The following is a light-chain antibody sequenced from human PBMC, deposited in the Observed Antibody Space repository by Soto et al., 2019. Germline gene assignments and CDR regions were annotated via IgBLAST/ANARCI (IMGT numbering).Light chain of an antibody. J-gene: IGLJ1*01. CDR1: SSDVGGYNY. V-gene: IGLV2-14*01. CDR3: KSYTSGSTYV. CDR2: DVS. Sequence: QSALTQPASVSGSPGQSIAISCTGTSSDVGGYNYVSWYQQHPGKAPTLMIFDVSNRPSGVSNRFSGSKSGDTASLTISGLQAEDEADYYCKSYTSGSTYVFGTGTKLTVL.